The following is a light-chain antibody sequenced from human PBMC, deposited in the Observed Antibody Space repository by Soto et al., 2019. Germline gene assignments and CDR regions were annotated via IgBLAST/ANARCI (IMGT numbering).Light chain of an antibody. V-gene: IGLV2-11*01. CDR1: SSDVGGYNY. CDR3: XXYAGSYTSLV. J-gene: IGLJ1*01. CDR2: DVS. Sequence: QSALTQPRSVSGSPGQSVTISCTGTSSDVGGYNYVSWYQQNPGKAPKLMIYDVSRRPSGVPXXFSGSKSGNTASLTISGXXXEXEXXXXXXXYAGSYTSLVFGTGTKLTVL.